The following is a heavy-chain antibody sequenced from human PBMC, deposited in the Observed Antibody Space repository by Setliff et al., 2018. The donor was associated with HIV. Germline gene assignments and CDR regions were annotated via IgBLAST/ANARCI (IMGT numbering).Heavy chain of an antibody. D-gene: IGHD3-22*01. CDR2: IYTDGST. V-gene: IGHV4-61*09. J-gene: IGHJ5*01. CDR3: AMLDTSDYFRNNWFDS. Sequence: KTSETLSLTCSVSGDSISSGTYYWSWIRQPAGKGLEWIGHIYTDGSTNFNPSLRSRVTISADTPKNQLSLKLTSVTAADTAVYYCAMLDTSDYFRNNWFDSWGQGTLVTVSS. CDR1: GDSISSGTYY.